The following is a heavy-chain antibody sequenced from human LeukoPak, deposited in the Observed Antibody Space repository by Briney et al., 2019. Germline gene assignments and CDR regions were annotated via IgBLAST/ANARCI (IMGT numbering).Heavy chain of an antibody. D-gene: IGHD3-22*01. Sequence: ETLCLTSIVTEISISSYWWGCIWQPPGKGLEWIGYIHYSGSTNYNPSLKSRGTISVDTSKNQFSLKLSSVTAADTAVYYCARGADSSGYYSIFFFDYWGQGTLVTVSS. CDR3: ARGADSSGYYSIFFFDY. J-gene: IGHJ4*02. CDR2: IHYSGST. CDR1: EISISSYW. V-gene: IGHV4-59*01.